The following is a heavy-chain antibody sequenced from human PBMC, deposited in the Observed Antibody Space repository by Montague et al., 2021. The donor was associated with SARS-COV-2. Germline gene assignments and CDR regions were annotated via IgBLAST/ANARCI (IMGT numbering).Heavy chain of an antibody. CDR3: AKEISSSWIASYYGMDV. V-gene: IGHV3-23*01. CDR1: GFTFSSYV. Sequence: SLRLSCAASGFTFSSYVMSWVRQAPGKGLEWVSAISGSGGSPYYSDSXXVLFTISRDNSKNTLYLQMNSLRAEDTAVSYCAKEISSSWIASYYGMDVWGQGTTVTVSS. J-gene: IGHJ6*02. D-gene: IGHD6-13*01. CDR2: ISGSGGSP.